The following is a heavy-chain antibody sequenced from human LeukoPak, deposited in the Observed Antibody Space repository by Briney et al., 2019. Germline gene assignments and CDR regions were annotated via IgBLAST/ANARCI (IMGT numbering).Heavy chain of an antibody. CDR1: GGSISSYY. CDR3: ARDQSRVRSSGSSYYFDY. D-gene: IGHD3-10*01. Sequence: SETLSLTCTVSGGSISSYYWSWIRQPAGKGLEWIGRIYTSGSTNYNPSLKSRVTMSVDTSKNQFSLKLSSVTAADTAVYYCARDQSRVRSSGSSYYFDYWGQGTLVTVSS. CDR2: IYTSGST. J-gene: IGHJ4*02. V-gene: IGHV4-4*07.